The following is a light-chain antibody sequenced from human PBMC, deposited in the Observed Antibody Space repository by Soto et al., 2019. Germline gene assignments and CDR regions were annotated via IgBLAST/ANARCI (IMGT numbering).Light chain of an antibody. V-gene: IGKV1-5*01. CDR3: QRYNDK. Sequence: DIQMTQSPSTLSASVGDRVTITCRASQRISSWLAWYQQKQGKAPKLLIYDASSLASGVPSRFSGSGSGTELTLTISSLQPDDSATYFCQRYNDKVGQGNKVEIK. CDR2: DAS. J-gene: IGKJ1*01. CDR1: QRISSW.